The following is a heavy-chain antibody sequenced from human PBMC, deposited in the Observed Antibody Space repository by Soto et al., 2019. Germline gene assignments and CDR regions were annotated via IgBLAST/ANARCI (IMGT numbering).Heavy chain of an antibody. CDR2: IIGNSGTT. CDR1: GFSFSSYD. V-gene: IGHV3-23*01. J-gene: IGHJ4*01. D-gene: IGHD5-18*01. CDR3: AKGSTYSFYFDH. Sequence: GGSLRLSCVASGFSFSSYDMSWVRQAPGKGLEWVSFIIGNSGTTYYADSVKGRFTISRDNSKNTLYLQMSRLGAEDTAAYYCAKGSTYSFYFDHWGQGTLVTVSS.